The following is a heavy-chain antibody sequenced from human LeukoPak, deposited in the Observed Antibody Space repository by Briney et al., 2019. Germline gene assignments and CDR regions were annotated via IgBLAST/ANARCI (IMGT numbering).Heavy chain of an antibody. CDR2: ISYDGSNK. CDR3: AKDLRRGYLDY. CDR1: GFTFSSYG. V-gene: IGHV3-30*18. D-gene: IGHD2-15*01. J-gene: IGHJ4*02. Sequence: PGRSLRLSCAASGFTFSSYGMHWVRQAPGKGLEWVAVISYDGSNKYYADSVKGRFTISGDNSKNTLYLQMNSLRAEDTAVYYCAKDLRRGYLDYWGQGTLVTVSS.